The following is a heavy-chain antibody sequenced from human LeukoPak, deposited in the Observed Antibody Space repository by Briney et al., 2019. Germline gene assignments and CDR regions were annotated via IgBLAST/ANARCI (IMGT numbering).Heavy chain of an antibody. J-gene: IGHJ4*02. CDR1: GFTLGNYW. CDR2: INNDGSST. V-gene: IGHV3-74*01. D-gene: IGHD3-10*01. Sequence: GGSLRLSCVASGFTLGNYWMHWVRQTPGKGLVWVSYINNDGSSTTYADSVKGRFTISRDNSKNTLYLQMDSMRAEDTAVYYCAKSGVMAGLRGSGSYPMGTYFDYWRQGTLVTVSS. CDR3: AKSGVMAGLRGSGSYPMGTYFDY.